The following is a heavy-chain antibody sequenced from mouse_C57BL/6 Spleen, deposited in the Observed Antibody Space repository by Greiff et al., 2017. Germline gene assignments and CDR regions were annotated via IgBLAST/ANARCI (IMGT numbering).Heavy chain of an antibody. CDR1: GFSLTSYG. V-gene: IGHV2-6-1*01. CDR3: ARHPNWDGAMDY. D-gene: IGHD4-1*01. Sequence: QVQLKESGPGLVAPSQSLSITCTVSGFSLTSYGVHWVRQPPGKGLEWLVVIWSDGSTTYNSALKSRLSISKDNSKSQVFLKMNSLQTDDTALYYCARHPNWDGAMDYWGQGTSVTVSS. CDR2: IWSDGST. J-gene: IGHJ4*01.